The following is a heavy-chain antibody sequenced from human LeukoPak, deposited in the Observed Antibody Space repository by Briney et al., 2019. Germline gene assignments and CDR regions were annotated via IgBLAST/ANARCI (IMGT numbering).Heavy chain of an antibody. J-gene: IGHJ3*02. V-gene: IGHV4-59*01. Sequence: PSETLSLTCTVSGGSISSYYWSWIRQPPGKGLEWIGHIYYSGSTNYNPSLKSRVTISVDTSKNQFSLKLSSVTAADTAVYYCARGLFSSGYYPIGDAFDIWGQGTMVTVSS. CDR3: ARGLFSSGYYPIGDAFDI. D-gene: IGHD3-22*01. CDR2: IYYSGST. CDR1: GGSISSYY.